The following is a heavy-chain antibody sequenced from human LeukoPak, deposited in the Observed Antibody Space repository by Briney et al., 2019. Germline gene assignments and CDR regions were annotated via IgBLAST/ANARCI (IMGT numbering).Heavy chain of an antibody. Sequence: RSSETLSLTCTVSGGSISSYCWSWIRQPAGKGLEWVGRIYTSGSTNYNPSLKSRVTMSVDTSKNQFSLKLSSVTAADTAVYYCARADGVGSTWDQGGSRDAFDIWGQGTKVTVSS. CDR2: IYTSGST. CDR3: ARADGVGSTWDQGGSRDAFDI. D-gene: IGHD6-13*01. CDR1: GGSISSYC. J-gene: IGHJ3*02. V-gene: IGHV4-4*07.